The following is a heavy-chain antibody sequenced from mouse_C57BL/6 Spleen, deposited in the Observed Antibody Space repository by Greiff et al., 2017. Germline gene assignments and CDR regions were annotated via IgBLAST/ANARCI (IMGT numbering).Heavy chain of an antibody. CDR1: GYTFTSYW. J-gene: IGHJ4*01. D-gene: IGHD2-5*01. V-gene: IGHV1-72*01. CDR2: IDPNSGGT. CDR3: ARAYYSNYVGSYYAMDY. Sequence: QVQLQQPGAELVKPGASVKLSCKASGYTFTSYWMHWVKQRPGRGLEWIGRIDPNSGGTKYNEKFKSKATLTVDKPSSTAYMQLSSLTSEDSAVYYCARAYYSNYVGSYYAMDYWGQGTSVTVSS.